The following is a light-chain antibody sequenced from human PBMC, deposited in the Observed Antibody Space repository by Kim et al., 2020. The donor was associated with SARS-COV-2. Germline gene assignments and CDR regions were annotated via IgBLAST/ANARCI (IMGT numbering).Light chain of an antibody. V-gene: IGKV1-5*03. Sequence: GDRVSITRRASQNVPKWLAWFQQRPRKAPTLLIYTTSSLESGVPTRFSGDGSGTEFTLTINNLQPGDFATYYCQQYNSYPWAFGQGTKVDIK. CDR1: QNVPKW. CDR3: QQYNSYPWA. J-gene: IGKJ1*01. CDR2: TTS.